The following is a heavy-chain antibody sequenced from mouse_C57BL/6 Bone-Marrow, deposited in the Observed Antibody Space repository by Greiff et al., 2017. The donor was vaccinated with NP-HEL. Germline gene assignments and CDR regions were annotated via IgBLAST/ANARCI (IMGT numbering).Heavy chain of an antibody. V-gene: IGHV1-81*01. CDR3: ARSSSYGFDY. D-gene: IGHD1-1*01. J-gene: IGHJ2*01. CDR1: GYTFTSYG. Sequence: VQRVESGAELARPGASVKLSCKASGYTFTSYGISWVKQRTGQGLEWIGEIYPRSGNTYYNEKFKGKATLTADKSSSTAYMELRSLTSEDSAVYFCARSSSYGFDYWGQGTTLTVSS. CDR2: IYPRSGNT.